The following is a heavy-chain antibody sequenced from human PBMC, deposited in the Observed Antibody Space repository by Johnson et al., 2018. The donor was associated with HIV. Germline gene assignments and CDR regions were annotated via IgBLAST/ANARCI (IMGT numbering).Heavy chain of an antibody. V-gene: IGHV3-23*04. D-gene: IGHD3-10*01. J-gene: IGHJ3*02. CDR3: AKETAYYYGSGSYYIDAFDI. CDR2: ISGSGGST. Sequence: EVQLVESGGGLVQPGGSLRLSCAASGFTFSSYAMIWVRQAPGKGLEWVSAISGSGGSTYYADSVKGRFTISRDNSKNTLYLQMNSLRAEDTAVYYCAKETAYYYGSGSYYIDAFDIWGQGTMVTVSS. CDR1: GFTFSSYA.